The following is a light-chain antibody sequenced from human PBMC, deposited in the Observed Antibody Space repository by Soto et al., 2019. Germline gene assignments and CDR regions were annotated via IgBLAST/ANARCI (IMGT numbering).Light chain of an antibody. CDR3: QSYDSSLSGWV. CDR2: GNS. CDR1: SSNIGAGYD. Sequence: QSVLTQPPSVSVAPGQRVTISCTGSSSNIGAGYDVHWYQQLPGTAPKLLISGNSNRPSGVPDRFSGSKSGTSASLAITGLQAEDEADYYCQSYDSSLSGWVFGGGTKVTVL. V-gene: IGLV1-40*01. J-gene: IGLJ3*02.